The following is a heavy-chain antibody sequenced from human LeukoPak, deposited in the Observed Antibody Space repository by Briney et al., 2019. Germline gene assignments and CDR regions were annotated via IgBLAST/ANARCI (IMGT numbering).Heavy chain of an antibody. CDR1: GDSIRSSSYY. CDR3: ARRRYYDSSGYLD. J-gene: IGHJ1*01. CDR2: IYYSGRT. D-gene: IGHD3-22*01. V-gene: IGHV4-39*01. Sequence: SETLSLTCTVSGDSIRSSSYYWDWIRQPPGKGLEWIGTIYYSGRTYYNPSLKSRVTISIHTSKNQFSLKLTSVTAADTAVYYCARRRYYDSSGYLDWGQGTLLTVSS.